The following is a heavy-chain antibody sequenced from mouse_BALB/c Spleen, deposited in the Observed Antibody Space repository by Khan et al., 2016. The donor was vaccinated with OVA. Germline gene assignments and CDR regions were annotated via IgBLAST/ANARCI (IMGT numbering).Heavy chain of an antibody. CDR2: LWSDGST. V-gene: IGHV2-6-1*01. D-gene: IGHD2-10*01. CDR3: ARQPYYHYNIMDY. Sequence: VQLQQSGPGLVAPSQSLSITCTISGFSLTHYGVHWVRQPPGKGLEWLVVLWSDGSTTSNSALKSRLTISQDHSKRPVFLKMNSLQTDDTAMYFCARQPYYHYNIMDYWGQGTSVTVSS. J-gene: IGHJ4*01. CDR1: GFSLTHYG.